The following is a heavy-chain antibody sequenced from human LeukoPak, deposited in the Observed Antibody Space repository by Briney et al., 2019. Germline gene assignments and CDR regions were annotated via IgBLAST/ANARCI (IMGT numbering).Heavy chain of an antibody. D-gene: IGHD6-19*01. Sequence: SVKVSCKASGGTFSSYAISWVRQAPGQGLEWMGGIIPIFGTANYAQKFQGRVTITADESTSTAYMELSSLRSEDTAVYYCAKEASTAVAGYAEYFQHWGQGTLVTVSS. CDR1: GGTFSSYA. CDR3: AKEASTAVAGYAEYFQH. CDR2: IIPIFGTA. J-gene: IGHJ1*01. V-gene: IGHV1-69*01.